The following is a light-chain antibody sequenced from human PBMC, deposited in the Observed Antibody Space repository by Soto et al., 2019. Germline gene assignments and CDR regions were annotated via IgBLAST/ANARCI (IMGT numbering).Light chain of an antibody. J-gene: IGKJ3*01. Sequence: DIVMTQSPLSLPVTPGEPASISCRSSRSLLHSNGYNYSDWYLQRPGQSPQLLIYLGSNRASGVPDRFSGSGSGTDFTLKISRVEAEDVGVYYCIQALQTPFTFGPGTKVDIK. CDR2: LGS. V-gene: IGKV2-28*01. CDR3: IQALQTPFT. CDR1: RSLLHSNGYNY.